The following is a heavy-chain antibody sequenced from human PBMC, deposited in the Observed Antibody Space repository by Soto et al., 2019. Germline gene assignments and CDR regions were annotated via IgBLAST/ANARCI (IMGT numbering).Heavy chain of an antibody. CDR1: GFSLSTSGVG. CDR3: AHRGREWPFDY. CDR2: IYWNDDK. J-gene: IGHJ4*02. V-gene: IGHV2-5*01. D-gene: IGHD3-3*01. Sequence: SGPTLVNPTQTLTLTCTFSGFSLSTSGVGVGWIRQPPGKALAWLALIYWNDDKCYSPSLKSRLTITKDTSKNQVVLTMANMDPVDTATYYCAHRGREWPFDYWGQGTLVTVSS.